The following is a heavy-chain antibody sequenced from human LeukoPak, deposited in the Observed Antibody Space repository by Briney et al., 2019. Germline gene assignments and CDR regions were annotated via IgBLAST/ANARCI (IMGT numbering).Heavy chain of an antibody. CDR1: GGAISGYY. J-gene: IGHJ4*02. V-gene: IGHV4-4*07. CDR3: ARLGGSVPGYFDY. CDR2: VYSSGST. D-gene: IGHD2-2*01. Sequence: SETLSLTCTVSGGAISGYYWSWIRQPAGKGLEWLGRVYSSGSTKYNPSLESRVTISVDTSKNQFSLKLSSVTAADTAVYYCARLGGSVPGYFDYWGQGTLVTVSS.